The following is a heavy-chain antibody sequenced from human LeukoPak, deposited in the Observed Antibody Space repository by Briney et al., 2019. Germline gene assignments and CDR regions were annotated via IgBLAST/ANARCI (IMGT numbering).Heavy chain of an antibody. D-gene: IGHD3-22*01. Sequence: PSQTLSLTCTVSGGSISSGGYYWSWIRQHPGKGLEWIGYIYYSGSTYYNPSLKSRVTISVDTSKNQFSLKLSSVTAADTAVYYCARLNLRCDSSGFDYWGQGTLVTVSS. CDR2: IYYSGST. J-gene: IGHJ4*02. CDR3: ARLNLRCDSSGFDY. V-gene: IGHV4-31*03. CDR1: GGSISSGGYY.